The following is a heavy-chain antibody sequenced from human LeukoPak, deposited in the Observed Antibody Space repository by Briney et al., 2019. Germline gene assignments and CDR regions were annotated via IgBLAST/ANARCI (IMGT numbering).Heavy chain of an antibody. Sequence: SETLSLTCTVSGGSISSNSYYWGWIRQPPGKGLEWIGSISYSGSTYYNPSLKSRVTISVDASKNQFSLKLSSVTAADTAVYYCARTQSQSGSYRYYFAYWGQGTLVTVSS. D-gene: IGHD1-26*01. CDR3: ARTQSQSGSYRYYFAY. CDR2: ISYSGST. J-gene: IGHJ4*02. V-gene: IGHV4-39*01. CDR1: GGSISSNSYY.